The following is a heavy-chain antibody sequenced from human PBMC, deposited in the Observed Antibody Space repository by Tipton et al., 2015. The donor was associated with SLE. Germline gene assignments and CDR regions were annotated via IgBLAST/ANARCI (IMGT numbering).Heavy chain of an antibody. CDR2: TRYDGNTN. D-gene: IGHD6-6*01. V-gene: IGHV3-30*19. CDR3: ARDSSSPRGTYYYGMDV. Sequence: SLRLSCEASGFSFGSYGMHWVRQSPDKGLEWVALTRYDGNTNYYADSVKGRFTISRDNSKNTLYLQMNSLRAEDTAVYYCARDSSSPRGTYYYGMDVWGQGTTVTVSS. CDR1: GFSFGSYG. J-gene: IGHJ6*02.